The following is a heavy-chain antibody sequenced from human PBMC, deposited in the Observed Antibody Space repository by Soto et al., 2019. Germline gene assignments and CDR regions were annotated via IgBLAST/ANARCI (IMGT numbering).Heavy chain of an antibody. J-gene: IGHJ6*02. CDR1: GYDFSSYA. CDR2: INIGSGNT. D-gene: IGHD5-12*01. Sequence: QVQLVQSGAEEKQPGASVRLSCKASGYDFSSYAMHWVRQAPGQRLEWMGWINIGSGNTEYSHNFQDRITITRDTSSSTVYMELNSLKSEDTAVYYCARDGGDCGYRLIYYYYIGLDVWGQGTMVTVSS. V-gene: IGHV1-3*05. CDR3: ARDGGDCGYRLIYYYYIGLDV.